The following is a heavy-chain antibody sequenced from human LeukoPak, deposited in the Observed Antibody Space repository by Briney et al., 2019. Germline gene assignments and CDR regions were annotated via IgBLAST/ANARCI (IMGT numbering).Heavy chain of an antibody. Sequence: GGPLRLSCAASGFTFSSYSMNWVRQAPGKGLEWVSSISSSSSYIYYADSVKGRFTISRDNAKNSLYLQMNSLRAEDTAVYYCARAYLDFWSGYSYYGMDVWGQGTTVTVSS. CDR3: ARAYLDFWSGYSYYGMDV. D-gene: IGHD3-3*01. V-gene: IGHV3-21*01. CDR1: GFTFSSYS. J-gene: IGHJ6*02. CDR2: ISSSSSYI.